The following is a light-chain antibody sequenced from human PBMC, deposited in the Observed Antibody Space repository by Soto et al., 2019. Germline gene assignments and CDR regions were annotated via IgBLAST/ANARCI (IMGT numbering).Light chain of an antibody. V-gene: IGKV4-1*01. CDR2: GAS. CDR3: KQYHSSPFT. CDR1: QNVLYSSNNKNY. J-gene: IGKJ3*01. Sequence: DIVLTQSPDSLAVSLGERATINCKSSQNVLYSSNNKNYLAWYQQKPGQPPKLLLYGASTRESGVPDLFSGGGSATDFTLTISGLQAEDVATYYCKQYHSSPFTFCPGTKVDLK.